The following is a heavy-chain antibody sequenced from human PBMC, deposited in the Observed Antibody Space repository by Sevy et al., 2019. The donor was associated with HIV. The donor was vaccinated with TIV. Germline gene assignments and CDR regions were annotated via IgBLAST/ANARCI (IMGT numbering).Heavy chain of an antibody. V-gene: IGHV3-23*01. CDR3: AKDRAVLVGDAFEH. D-gene: IGHD2-15*01. CDR2: ISGGGGST. J-gene: IGHJ3*01. Sequence: GGSLRLSCAASEITLSNYAMNWVRQAPGRGLEWVSAISGGGGSTYYADSVKGRLTISRDNSKNTLSLQMHSLRVEDTTEYYCAKDRAVLVGDAFEHWGQGTMVTVSS. CDR1: EITLSNYA.